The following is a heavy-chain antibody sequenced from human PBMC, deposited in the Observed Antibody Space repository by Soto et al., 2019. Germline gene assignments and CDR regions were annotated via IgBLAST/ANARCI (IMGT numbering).Heavy chain of an antibody. CDR2: IKQDGREK. Sequence: EVQLVESGGGLVQPGGSLRLSCAASGLTFSSYWMSWVRQAPGKGLEWVANIKQDGREKYYVDSVKGRFTISRDNAKNSLYLQMNSLRAEDTAVYYCARGPMDWFDPWGQGTLVTVSS. CDR3: ARGPMDWFDP. J-gene: IGHJ5*02. CDR1: GLTFSSYW. V-gene: IGHV3-7*01.